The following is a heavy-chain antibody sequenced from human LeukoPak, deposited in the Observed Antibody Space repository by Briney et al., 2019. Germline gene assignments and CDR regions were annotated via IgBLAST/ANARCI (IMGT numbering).Heavy chain of an antibody. CDR3: ARRYDFWSGYPPPLDY. J-gene: IGHJ4*02. CDR2: INPSRNT. Sequence: PSETLSLTCAVFGGSFSGYYWNWIRQPPGKGLEWIGQINPSRNTNYNPSLKSRVTISVDTSKKQFSLKLSSVTAADTAVCYCARRYDFWSGYPPPLDYWGQGTLVTVSS. V-gene: IGHV4-34*01. D-gene: IGHD3-3*01. CDR1: GGSFSGYY.